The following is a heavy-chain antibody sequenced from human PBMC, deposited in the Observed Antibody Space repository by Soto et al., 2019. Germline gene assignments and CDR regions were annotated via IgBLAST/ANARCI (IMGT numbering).Heavy chain of an antibody. V-gene: IGHV1-3*01. D-gene: IGHD2-21*01. CDR1: GYTFTGYY. CDR3: ARDLGWIAAFDY. J-gene: IGHJ4*02. Sequence: ASVKVSCKASGYTFTGYYVHWVRQAPGQGLEWVGWINAGNGDTKYSQKFQGRVTFNRDTSATTAYMELSSLKSEDTAVYYCARDLGWIAAFDYWGQGTLVTVSS. CDR2: INAGNGDT.